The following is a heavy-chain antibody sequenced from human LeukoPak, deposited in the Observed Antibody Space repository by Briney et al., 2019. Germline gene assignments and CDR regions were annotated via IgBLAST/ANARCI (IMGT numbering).Heavy chain of an antibody. CDR1: GGSISSGDYY. CDR2: IYYSGST. V-gene: IGHV4-30-4*08. D-gene: IGHD4-11*01. Sequence: ASETLSLTCTVSGGSISSGDYYWNWIRQPSGKGLEWIGYIYYSGSTYYNPSLKSRVTISVDTSKNQFSLQLSSVTAADTAVYYCARGYSNFPYYYMDVWGKGTTVTVSS. CDR3: ARGYSNFPYYYMDV. J-gene: IGHJ6*03.